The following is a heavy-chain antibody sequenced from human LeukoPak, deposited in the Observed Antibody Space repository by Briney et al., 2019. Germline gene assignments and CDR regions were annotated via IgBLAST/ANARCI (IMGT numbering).Heavy chain of an antibody. D-gene: IGHD2-2*01. CDR2: IYYSGST. J-gene: IGHJ6*03. V-gene: IGHV4-39*07. CDR1: GGSISSSSYY. Sequence: PSETLSLTCTVSGGSISSSSYYWGWIRQPPGKGLEWIGSIYYSGSTYYNPSLKGRVTISVDTSKNQFSLKLSSVTAADTAVYYCARAFSHCSSTSCPAHYYYYYYMDVWGKGTTVTVSS. CDR3: ARAFSHCSSTSCPAHYYYYYYMDV.